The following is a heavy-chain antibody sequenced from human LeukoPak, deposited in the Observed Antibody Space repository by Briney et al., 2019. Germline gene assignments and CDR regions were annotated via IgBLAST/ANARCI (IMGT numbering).Heavy chain of an antibody. CDR2: ISSSSSCI. D-gene: IGHD3-10*01. CDR3: VKSGSAAFDT. Sequence: PGGSLRLSCAASGFTFSSYSMNWVRQAPGKGLEWVSSISSSSSCIYYADSVKGRFTISRDNAKNSLYLQMNSLRAEDTAVYYCVKSGSAAFDTWGQGTMVTVSS. V-gene: IGHV3-21*01. CDR1: GFTFSSYS. J-gene: IGHJ3*02.